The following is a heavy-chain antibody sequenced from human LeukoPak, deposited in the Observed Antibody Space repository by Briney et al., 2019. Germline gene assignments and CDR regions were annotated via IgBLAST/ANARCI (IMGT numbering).Heavy chain of an antibody. CDR3: AQDWWMSGTMIVVARRSYNYYMDV. CDR2: IRYEGSNK. V-gene: IGHV3-30*02. CDR1: GFTFSSYG. D-gene: IGHD3-22*01. J-gene: IGHJ6*03. Sequence: GGALRLSCAASGFTFSSYGMHGVRQAPGKGLEGVAFIRYEGSNKYYADSVKGRFTISRDNSKNTLYLQMNSLRAEATAVYYCAQDWWMSGTMIVVARRSYNYYMDVWGKGTTVTISS.